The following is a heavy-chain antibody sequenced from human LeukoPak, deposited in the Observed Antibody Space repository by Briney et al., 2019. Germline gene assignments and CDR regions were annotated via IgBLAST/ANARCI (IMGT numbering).Heavy chain of an antibody. D-gene: IGHD6-19*01. CDR1: GGTFSSYA. CDR2: IIPILGIA. V-gene: IGHV1-69*04. CDR3: ARSGSGWYRGSYYYYGMDV. Sequence: GASVKVSCKASGGTFSSYAISWVRQASGQGLEWMGRIIPILGIANYAQKFQGRVTITADKSASTAYMELSSLRSEDTAVYYCARSGSGWYRGSYYYYGMDVWGQGTTVTVSS. J-gene: IGHJ6*02.